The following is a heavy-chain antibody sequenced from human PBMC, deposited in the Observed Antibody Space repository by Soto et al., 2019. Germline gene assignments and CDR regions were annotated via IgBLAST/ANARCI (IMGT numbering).Heavy chain of an antibody. D-gene: IGHD3-10*01. Sequence: EVQLVESGGGLVQPGGSLRLSCAASGFTFSSYWMSWVRQAPGKGLEWVANIKQDGSEKYYVDSVKGRFTISRDNAKNSLYRQMNGLRAEDTAGYYCASEGGGSYYHPEWGQGTLVTVSS. CDR2: IKQDGSEK. CDR3: ASEGGGSYYHPE. J-gene: IGHJ4*02. CDR1: GFTFSSYW. V-gene: IGHV3-7*01.